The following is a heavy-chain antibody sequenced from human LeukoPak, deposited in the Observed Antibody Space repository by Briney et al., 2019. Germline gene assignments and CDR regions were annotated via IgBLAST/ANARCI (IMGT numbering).Heavy chain of an antibody. CDR2: ISSSGSTI. V-gene: IGHV3-48*04. CDR3: AIGTGSASAFDI. D-gene: IGHD3/OR15-3a*01. CDR1: GFTFSSHG. Sequence: GGSLRLSCVASGFTFSSHGMNWVRQAPGKGLEWVSYISSSGSTIYYADSVKGRFTISRDNAKNSLYLQMNSLRAEDTAVYYCAIGTGSASAFDIWGQGTMVTVSS. J-gene: IGHJ3*02.